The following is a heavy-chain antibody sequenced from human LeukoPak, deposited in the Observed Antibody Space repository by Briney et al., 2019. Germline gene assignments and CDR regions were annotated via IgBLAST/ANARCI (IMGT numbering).Heavy chain of an antibody. J-gene: IGHJ5*02. CDR1: GFTFSSYW. D-gene: IGHD3-10*01. Sequence: GGSLRLSCAASGFTFSSYWMSWVRQAPGKGLEWVANIKQDGSEKYYVDSVKGRFTISRDNAKNSLYLQMNSLRAEDTAVYYCARGRSPSMVRGVIIGYNWFDPWGQGTLVTVSS. V-gene: IGHV3-7*03. CDR3: ARGRSPSMVRGVIIGYNWFDP. CDR2: IKQDGSEK.